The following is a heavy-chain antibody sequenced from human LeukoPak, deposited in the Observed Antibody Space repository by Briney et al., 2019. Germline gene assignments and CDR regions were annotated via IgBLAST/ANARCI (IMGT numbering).Heavy chain of an antibody. CDR3: AKALAYYYYYMDV. J-gene: IGHJ6*03. Sequence: GGSLRLYCAASGFTFSSYAMSWVRQAPGKGLEWVSAISGSGGSTYYADSVKGRFTISRDNSKNTLYLQMNSLRAEDTAVYYCAKALAYYYYYMDVWGKGTTVTVSS. V-gene: IGHV3-23*01. CDR2: ISGSGGST. D-gene: IGHD6-13*01. CDR1: GFTFSSYA.